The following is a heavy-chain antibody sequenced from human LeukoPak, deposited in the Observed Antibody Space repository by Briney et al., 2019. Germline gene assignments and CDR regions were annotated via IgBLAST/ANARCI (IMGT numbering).Heavy chain of an antibody. Sequence: GGSLRLSCVASGFTFSGSAMHWVRQASGKGLEWVGRIRSKANSYATAYAESVKGGFTISRDDSKNTAYLQMNSLKTEDTAVYYCTTHSGSYHTFDYWGQGTLVTVSS. CDR1: GFTFSGSA. CDR2: IRSKANSYAT. D-gene: IGHD1-26*01. CDR3: TTHSGSYHTFDY. J-gene: IGHJ4*02. V-gene: IGHV3-73*01.